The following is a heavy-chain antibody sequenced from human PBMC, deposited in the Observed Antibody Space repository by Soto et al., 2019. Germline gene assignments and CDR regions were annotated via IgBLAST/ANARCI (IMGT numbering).Heavy chain of an antibody. D-gene: IGHD3-22*01. V-gene: IGHV3-64D*06. CDR1: GFTFSSYA. J-gene: IGHJ5*02. Sequence: PGGSLRLSCSASGFTFSSYAMHWVRQAPGKGLEYVSAISSNGGSTYYADSVKGRFTISRDNSKNTLYLQMSSLRAEDTAVYYCVKDTSKYYYDSSGYGNWFDPWGQGTLVTVSS. CDR3: VKDTSKYYYDSSGYGNWFDP. CDR2: ISSNGGST.